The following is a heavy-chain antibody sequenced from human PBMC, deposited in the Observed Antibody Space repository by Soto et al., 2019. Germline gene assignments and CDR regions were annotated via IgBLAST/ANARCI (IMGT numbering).Heavy chain of an antibody. J-gene: IGHJ5*02. CDR3: AREAAGILNWFDP. D-gene: IGHD6-25*01. V-gene: IGHV4-31*03. CDR1: GGSISSGGYY. CDR2: IYYSGST. Sequence: QVQLQESDPGLVKPSQTLSLTCTVSGGSISSGGYYWSWIRQHPGKGLEWIGYIYYSGSTYYNPSLKSRVTISVDTSKNQFSLKLSSVTAADTAVYYCAREAAGILNWFDPWGQGTLVTVSS.